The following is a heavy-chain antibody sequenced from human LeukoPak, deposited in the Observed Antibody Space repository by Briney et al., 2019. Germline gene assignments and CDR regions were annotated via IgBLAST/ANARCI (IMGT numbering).Heavy chain of an antibody. J-gene: IGHJ4*02. CDR1: GGSISSGGYY. D-gene: IGHD3-3*01. CDR3: ARGRVYDFWSGYYQPQLEFDY. CDR2: IYYSGST. V-gene: IGHV4-31*03. Sequence: SQTLSLTCTVSGGSISSGGYYWSWIRQHPGKGLEWIGYIYYSGSTYYNPSLKSRVTISVDTSKNQFSLKLSSVTAADTAVYYCARGRVYDFWSGYYQPQLEFDYWGQGTLVTVSS.